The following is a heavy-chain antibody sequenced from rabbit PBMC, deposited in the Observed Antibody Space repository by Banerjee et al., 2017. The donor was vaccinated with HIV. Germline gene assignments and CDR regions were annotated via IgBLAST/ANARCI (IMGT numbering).Heavy chain of an antibody. CDR3: ARDRDGDAGYGSLAL. Sequence: QQQLEESGGGLVKPGGTLTLTCKASGFSLSTYTMLWVRQAPGKGLEWIACISAGSSGTTYYASWAKGRFTISKTSSTTVTLQMTSLTAADTATYFCARDRDGDAGYGSLALWGQGTLVTVS. CDR1: GFSLSTYT. V-gene: IGHV1S45*01. D-gene: IGHD7-1*01. CDR2: ISAGSSGTT. J-gene: IGHJ4*01.